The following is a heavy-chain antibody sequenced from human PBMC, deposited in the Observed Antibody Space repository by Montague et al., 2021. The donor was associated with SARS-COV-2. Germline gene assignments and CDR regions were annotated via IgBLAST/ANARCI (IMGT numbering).Heavy chain of an antibody. CDR1: GGSFSGYY. Sequence: SETLSLTCAVYGGSFSGYYWTWIRQSPEKGLEWIAEINHSGTTNYNFNPSLRSRVTISVDTSKSQFSLKLTSVTAADTAVYYCARWDPQTLTLIGLRGKSASDXWGQGTLVTVSS. CDR2: INHSGTT. CDR3: ARWDPQTLTLIGLRGKSASDX. D-gene: IGHD4-23*01. J-gene: IGHJ4*02. V-gene: IGHV4-34*01.